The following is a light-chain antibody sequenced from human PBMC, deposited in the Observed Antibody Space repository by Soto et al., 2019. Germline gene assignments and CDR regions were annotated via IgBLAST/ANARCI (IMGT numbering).Light chain of an antibody. V-gene: IGKV3-20*01. CDR2: NSS. J-gene: IGKJ1*01. Sequence: ETVLTQSPGTLSLSPGERATLSCRASQSVRSNYLAWYQQKPGQAPRLLIYNSSTRATGIPDRFSGSGSGTDCTLTIRRLEPEDFALYYCQQYRDLPQMFGQGTKVEMK. CDR1: QSVRSNY. CDR3: QQYRDLPQM.